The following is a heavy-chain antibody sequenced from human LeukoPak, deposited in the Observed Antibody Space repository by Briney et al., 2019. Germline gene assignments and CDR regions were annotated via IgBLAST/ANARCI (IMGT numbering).Heavy chain of an antibody. CDR2: INPNSGGT. J-gene: IGHJ4*02. CDR3: ASDGELLSSGFDY. D-gene: IGHD1-26*01. V-gene: IGHV1-2*02. Sequence: ASVKVSCKASGYTFTGYCMHWVRQAPGQGLEWMGWINPNSGGTNYAQKFQGRVTMTRDTSISTAYMELSRLRSDDTAVYYCASDGELLSSGFDYWGQGTLVTVSS. CDR1: GYTFTGYC.